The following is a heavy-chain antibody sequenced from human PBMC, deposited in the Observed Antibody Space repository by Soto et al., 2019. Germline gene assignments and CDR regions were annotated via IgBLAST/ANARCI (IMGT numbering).Heavy chain of an antibody. Sequence: PGGSLRLSCAASGFTFSDYYMSWIRQAPGKGLEWVSYISSSGSTIYYADSVKGRFTISRDNTKNSLYLQMNSLRAEDTAVYYCARDYEYYYDSSGYRYGMDVWGQGTTVTVSS. CDR3: ARDYEYYYDSSGYRYGMDV. CDR1: GFTFSDYY. V-gene: IGHV3-11*01. D-gene: IGHD3-22*01. CDR2: ISSSGSTI. J-gene: IGHJ6*02.